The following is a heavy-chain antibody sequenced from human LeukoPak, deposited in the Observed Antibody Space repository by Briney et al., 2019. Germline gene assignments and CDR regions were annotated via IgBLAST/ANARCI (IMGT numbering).Heavy chain of an antibody. CDR3: ARRLYIVRGAFDI. J-gene: IGHJ3*02. D-gene: IGHD2/OR15-2a*01. CDR1: GFTVSSNY. Sequence: GGSLRLSCAASGFTVSSNYINWVRQAPGKGLEWVSLIYSGGTTYYADSVKGRFTISRDNSKNTVRLQMNNLRAEDTAMYFCARRLYIVRGAFDIWGQGTMVTVSS. CDR2: IYSGGTT. V-gene: IGHV3-53*01.